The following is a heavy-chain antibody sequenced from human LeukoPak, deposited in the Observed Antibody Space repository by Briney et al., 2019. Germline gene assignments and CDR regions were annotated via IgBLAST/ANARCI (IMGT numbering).Heavy chain of an antibody. CDR1: GAPFSGYY. J-gene: IGHJ4*02. V-gene: IGHV4-34*01. D-gene: IGHD3-9*01. CDR2: MNHSGGT. CDR3: ARVYDDLTGYYVTFDS. Sequence: SETLSLTCAVYGAPFSGYYWSWIRQPPGKGLEWIGEMNHSGGTHYNPSLKSRVTMSVDTSKNQFSLKLTSVTAADTAVYFCARVYDDLTGYYVTFDSWGQGTQVTVSS.